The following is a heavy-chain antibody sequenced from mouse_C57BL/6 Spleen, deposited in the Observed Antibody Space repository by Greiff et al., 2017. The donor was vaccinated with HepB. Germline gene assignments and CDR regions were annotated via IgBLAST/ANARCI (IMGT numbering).Heavy chain of an antibody. V-gene: IGHV5-9-1*02. CDR2: ISSGGDYI. Sequence: EVMLVESGEGLVKPGGSLKLSCAASGFTFSSYAMSWVRQTPEKRLEWVAYISSGGDYIYYADTVKGRFTISRDNARNTLYLQMSSLKSEDTAMYYCTRGHGSREGYAMDYWGQGTSVTVSS. J-gene: IGHJ4*01. CDR3: TRGHGSREGYAMDY. D-gene: IGHD1-1*01. CDR1: GFTFSSYA.